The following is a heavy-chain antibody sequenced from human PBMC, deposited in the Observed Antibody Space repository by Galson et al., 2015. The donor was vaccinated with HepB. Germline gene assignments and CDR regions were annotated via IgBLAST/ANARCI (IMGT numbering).Heavy chain of an antibody. CDR3: ARSSGYDEPHAFDI. CDR2: INPNSGGT. Sequence: SVKVSCKASGYTFTGYYMHWVRQAPGQGLEWMGWINPNSGGTNYAQKFQGWVTMTRDTSISTAYMELSRLRSDDTAVYYCARSSGYDEPHAFDIWGQGTMVTVSS. D-gene: IGHD5-12*01. CDR1: GYTFTGYY. V-gene: IGHV1-2*04. J-gene: IGHJ3*02.